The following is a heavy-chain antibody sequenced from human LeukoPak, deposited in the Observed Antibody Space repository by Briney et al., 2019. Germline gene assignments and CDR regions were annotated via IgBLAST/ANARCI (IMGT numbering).Heavy chain of an antibody. V-gene: IGHV4-59*01. CDR3: ARGSYCSSTSCYTGRNWFDP. D-gene: IGHD2-2*02. CDR2: IYYSGST. Sequence: SETLSLTCTVSGGSISSYYWSWIRQPPGKGLEWIGYIYYSGSTNYNPSLKSRVTISVDTSKNQFALKLSSVTAADTAVYYCARGSYCSSTSCYTGRNWFDPWGQGTPVTVSS. CDR1: GGSISSYY. J-gene: IGHJ5*02.